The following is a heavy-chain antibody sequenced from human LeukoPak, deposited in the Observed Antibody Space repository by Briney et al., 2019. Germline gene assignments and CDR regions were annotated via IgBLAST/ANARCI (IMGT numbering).Heavy chain of an antibody. J-gene: IGHJ5*02. CDR1: GGTFSSYA. CDR2: IIPIFDTA. V-gene: IGHV1-69*13. Sequence: SVKVSCKASGGTFSSYAISWVRQAPGQGLEWMGGIIPIFDTANYAQKFQGRVTITADESTSTAYMELSSLRSEDTAVYYCARDWDIVVVPASPGYNWFDPWGQGTLVTVSS. D-gene: IGHD2-2*01. CDR3: ARDWDIVVVPASPGYNWFDP.